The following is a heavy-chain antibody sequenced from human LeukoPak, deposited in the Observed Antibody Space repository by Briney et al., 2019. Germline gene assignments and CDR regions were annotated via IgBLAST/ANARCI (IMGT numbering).Heavy chain of an antibody. CDR3: ARQPYSSSWYYWFDP. CDR1: GYSFTSYW. CDR2: IYPGDSDT. D-gene: IGHD6-13*01. Sequence: GESLKISCEASGYSFTSYWIGWVRQMPGKGLEWMGIIYPGDSDTRYSPSFQGQVTISADKSISTAYLQWSSLKASDTAMYYCARQPYSSSWYYWFDPWGQGTLVTVSS. J-gene: IGHJ5*02. V-gene: IGHV5-51*01.